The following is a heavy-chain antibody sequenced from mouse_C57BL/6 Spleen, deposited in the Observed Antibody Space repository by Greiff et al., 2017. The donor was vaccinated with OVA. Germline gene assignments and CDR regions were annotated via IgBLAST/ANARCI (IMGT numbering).Heavy chain of an antibody. CDR2: INPNYGTT. D-gene: IGHD2-4*01. CDR3: AGDYDEGHYYAMDY. Sequence: EVQLQQPGAELVKPGASVKMSCKASGYTFTSYWITWVKQSNGKSLEWIGVINPNYGTTSYNQKFKGKATLTVDQSSSTAYMQLNSLTSEDSAVYYCAGDYDEGHYYAMDYWGQGTSVTVSS. V-gene: IGHV1-39*01. J-gene: IGHJ4*01. CDR1: GYTFTSYW.